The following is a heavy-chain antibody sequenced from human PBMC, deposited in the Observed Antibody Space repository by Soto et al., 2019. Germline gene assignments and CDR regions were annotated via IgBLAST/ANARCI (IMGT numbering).Heavy chain of an antibody. CDR1: GYTFTDFY. CDR3: ARVRVNGLDV. Sequence: ASVKVSCNASGYTFTDFYMDWVRQAPGQGLEWMGWINPNHGDTKYAQKFQGRVTMTRDTSISTAYMELSRLRSDDTAVYYCARVRVNGLDVWGQGTTVTVSS. D-gene: IGHD3-10*01. CDR2: INPNHGDT. V-gene: IGHV1-2*02. J-gene: IGHJ6*02.